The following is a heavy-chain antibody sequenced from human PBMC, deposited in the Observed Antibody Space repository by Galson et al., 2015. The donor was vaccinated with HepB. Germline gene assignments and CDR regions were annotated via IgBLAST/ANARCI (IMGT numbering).Heavy chain of an antibody. CDR1: GYTFTSYD. CDR3: ARGRGRWATYCSGGSCLFY. D-gene: IGHD2-15*01. Sequence: SVKVSCKASGYTFTSYDINWVRQATGQGLEWMGWMNPNSGNTGYAQKFQGRVTMTRNTSISTAYMELSSLRSEDTAVYYCARGRGRWATYCSGGSCLFYWGQGTLVTVSS. V-gene: IGHV1-8*01. J-gene: IGHJ4*02. CDR2: MNPNSGNT.